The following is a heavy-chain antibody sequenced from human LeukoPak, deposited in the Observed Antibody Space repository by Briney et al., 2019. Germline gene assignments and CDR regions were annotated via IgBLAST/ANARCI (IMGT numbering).Heavy chain of an antibody. CDR2: INHSGST. CDR1: GGSFSGYY. D-gene: IGHD6-19*01. CDR3: ARISYSSGWFTSRDY. J-gene: IGHJ4*02. Sequence: PSETLSLTCAVYGGSFSGYYWSWIRQPPGKGLEWIGEINHSGSTNYNPSLKSRVTISVDTSKNQFSLKLSSVTAADTAVYYCARISYSSGWFTSRDYWGQGTLVTVSS. V-gene: IGHV4-34*01.